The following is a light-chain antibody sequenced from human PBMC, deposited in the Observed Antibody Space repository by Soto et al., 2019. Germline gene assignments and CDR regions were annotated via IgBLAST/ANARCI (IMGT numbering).Light chain of an antibody. V-gene: IGLV6-57*04. CDR3: QSYDSSNQGV. CDR1: SGSIASNY. J-gene: IGLJ3*02. CDR2: DDN. Sequence: NFMLTQPHSVSESPGKTVTVSCTRSSGSIASNYVQWYQQRPGSAPTTVIYDDNQRPSGVPDRFSGSIDSSSNSASLTISGLKNEDEADYYCQSYDSSNQGVFGGGTKLTVL.